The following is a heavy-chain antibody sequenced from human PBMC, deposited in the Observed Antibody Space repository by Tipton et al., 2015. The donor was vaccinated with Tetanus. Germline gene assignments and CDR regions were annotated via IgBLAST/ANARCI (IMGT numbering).Heavy chain of an antibody. D-gene: IGHD4-17*01. CDR1: GFTLKSYS. CDR3: ASSTVTR. CDR2: ISTTSNTI. Sequence: SLRLSCVASGFTLKSYSMNWVRQAPGKGLEWISYISTTSNTIYYADSMKGRFTISRDNGKNVMYLQMSSLRRDDTAVYYCASSTVTRWGPGTLVTVSS. J-gene: IGHJ4*02. V-gene: IGHV3-48*01.